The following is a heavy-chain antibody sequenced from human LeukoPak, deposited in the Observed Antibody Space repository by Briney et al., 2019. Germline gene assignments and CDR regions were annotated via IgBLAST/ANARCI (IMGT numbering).Heavy chain of an antibody. Sequence: GGSLRLFCAASGFIFCTQWKNWARQAPGKGLEWVASIRQDGSDKYYVDSVKGRFTVSRDNAKNALYLQMNNLRVEDTAVYYCVRATDYWGQGTLVTVSS. CDR3: VRATDY. CDR1: GFIFCTQW. J-gene: IGHJ4*02. V-gene: IGHV3-7*01. CDR2: IRQDGSDK.